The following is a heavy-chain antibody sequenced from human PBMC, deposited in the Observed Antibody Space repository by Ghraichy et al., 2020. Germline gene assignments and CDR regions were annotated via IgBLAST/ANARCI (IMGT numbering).Heavy chain of an antibody. CDR1: GGSISSYY. V-gene: IGHV4-59*01. D-gene: IGHD2-2*01. CDR2: MYYSGST. J-gene: IGHJ5*02. CDR3: ARSAFVGIPAGLNCLDP. Sequence: ESLNISCTVSGGSISSYYWTWIRQPPGKGLEWIGYMYYSGSTNYNPSLKSRVTVSVDTSKNQFSLKLISVTAADTAVYYCARSAFVGIPAGLNCLDPWGQGSLVTVSS.